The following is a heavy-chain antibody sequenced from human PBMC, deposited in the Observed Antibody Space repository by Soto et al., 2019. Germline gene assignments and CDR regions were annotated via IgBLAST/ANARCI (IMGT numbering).Heavy chain of an antibody. J-gene: IGHJ4*02. CDR3: ARQIYDSDTGPNFQYYFDS. CDR1: GYRIAGYW. CDR2: IDPSDSHT. D-gene: IGHD3-22*01. Sequence: PGASLKLSCKGSGYRIAGYWITWVRQQKGKGLEWMGRIDPSDSHTYYSPSFRGHVTISVTKSITTVFLQWSSLRASDTAMYYCARQIYDSDTGPNFQYYFDSWGQGTPVTVS. V-gene: IGHV5-10-1*01.